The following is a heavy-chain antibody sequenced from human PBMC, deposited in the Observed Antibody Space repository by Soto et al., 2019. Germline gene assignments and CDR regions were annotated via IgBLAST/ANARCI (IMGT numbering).Heavy chain of an antibody. CDR1: GFTVSSNY. D-gene: IGHD5-12*01. CDR2: IYSGGST. CDR3: ASDWLLVAPISRISSSGMDV. J-gene: IGHJ6*02. Sequence: GGSLRLSCAASGFTVSSNYMSWVRQAPGKGLEWVSVIYSGGSTYYEDSVKGRFTISRDNSKNTMYLQMNSLRAEDTAVYYCASDWLLVAPISRISSSGMDVWGQGTTVTVSS. V-gene: IGHV3-66*01.